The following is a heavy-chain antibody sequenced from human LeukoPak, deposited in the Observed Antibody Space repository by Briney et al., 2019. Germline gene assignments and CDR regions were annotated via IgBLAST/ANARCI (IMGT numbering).Heavy chain of an antibody. Sequence: GGSLRLSCAASGFTFSSYSMNWVRQAPGKGVEWVSYISSSSTIYYADSVKGRFTISRENAKNTHYLQMEGLRAEDTAVYYCAKDVIAIFGVVGGEPDFDYWGQGTPVTVSS. V-gene: IGHV3-48*01. CDR2: ISSSSTI. D-gene: IGHD3-3*01. CDR1: GFTFSSYS. J-gene: IGHJ4*02. CDR3: AKDVIAIFGVVGGEPDFDY.